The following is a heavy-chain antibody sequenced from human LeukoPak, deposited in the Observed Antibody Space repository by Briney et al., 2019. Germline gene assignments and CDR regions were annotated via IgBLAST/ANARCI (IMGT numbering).Heavy chain of an antibody. CDR3: ARESYYDSSGYYTDY. V-gene: IGHV4-59*01. Sequence: SETLSLTCTVSGGSISSYYWSWLRQPPGKGLEWIGYIYYSGSTNYNPSLKSRVTISVDTSKNQFSLKLSSVTAADTAVYYCARESYYDSSGYYTDYWGQGTLVTVSS. D-gene: IGHD3-22*01. J-gene: IGHJ4*02. CDR1: GGSISSYY. CDR2: IYYSGST.